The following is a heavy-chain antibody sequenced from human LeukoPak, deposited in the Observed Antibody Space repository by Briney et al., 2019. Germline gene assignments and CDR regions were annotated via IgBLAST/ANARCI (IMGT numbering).Heavy chain of an antibody. J-gene: IGHJ4*02. CDR1: RFTVSSNY. D-gene: IGHD1-1*01. CDR3: ARGVEHFDY. CDR2: IYSGGST. Sequence: RSGGSLRLSCAASRFTVSSNYMSWVRQAPGKGLEWVSVIYSGGSTYYADSVKGRFTISRDNSKNTLYLQMNSLRAEDTAVYYCARGVEHFDYWGQGTLVTVSS. V-gene: IGHV3-66*01.